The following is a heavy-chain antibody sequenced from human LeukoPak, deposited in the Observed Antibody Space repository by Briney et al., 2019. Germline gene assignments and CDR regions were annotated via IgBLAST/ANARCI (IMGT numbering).Heavy chain of an antibody. Sequence: HPGGSLRLSCAVSGFTFSGHWMFWVRQAPGKGLEWVSSTNSDGSSRGYTDSVKGRFTVSRDNAKNTLYLQMNSLRAEDTAVYYCARVRWYSCDYWGQGTLVTVSS. D-gene: IGHD5-24*01. V-gene: IGHV3-74*01. CDR3: ARVRWYSCDY. CDR2: TNSDGSSR. J-gene: IGHJ4*02. CDR1: GFTFSGHW.